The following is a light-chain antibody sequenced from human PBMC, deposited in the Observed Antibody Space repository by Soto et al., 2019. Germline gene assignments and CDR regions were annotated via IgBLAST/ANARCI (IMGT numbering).Light chain of an antibody. CDR3: SSYTSSSTPYV. Sequence: QSVLTQPASVSGSPGQSIAISCPGTSSDIGDYNYVSWYQQHPVKAPKLIIYDVSNRPSGVSDRFSGSKSGNTASLTISGLQAEDEADYYCSSYTSSSTPYVFGTGTKVTVL. CDR1: SSDIGDYNY. V-gene: IGLV2-14*01. CDR2: DVS. J-gene: IGLJ1*01.